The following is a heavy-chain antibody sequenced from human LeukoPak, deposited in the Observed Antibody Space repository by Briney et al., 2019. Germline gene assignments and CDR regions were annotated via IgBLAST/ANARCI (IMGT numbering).Heavy chain of an antibody. J-gene: IGHJ5*02. CDR2: IYYSGST. V-gene: IGHV4-39*07. CDR3: AREGGSVGATIYWFDP. Sequence: TSEALSLTCTVSGGSISSSSYYWGWIRQPPGKGLEWIGSIYYSGSTYYNPSLKSRVTISVDTSKNQFSLKLSSVTAADTAVYYCAREGGSVGATIYWFDPWGQGTLVTVSS. CDR1: GGSISSSSYY. D-gene: IGHD1-26*01.